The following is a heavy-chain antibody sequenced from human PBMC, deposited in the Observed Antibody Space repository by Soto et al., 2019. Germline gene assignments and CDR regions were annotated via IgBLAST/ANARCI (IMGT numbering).Heavy chain of an antibody. CDR2: IYYSGST. V-gene: IGHV4-59*01. D-gene: IGHD3-3*01. CDR1: GGSISTYY. Sequence: QVQLQESGPGLVKPSETLSLTCTVSGGSISTYYWSWIRQPPGKGLEWIGYIYYSGSTNYNPSLKSRVTISVDTSKHQFFLKLSSVSAADTAVYYCARDGSRYDFWSGPYYFDYWGQGTLVTVSS. CDR3: ARDGSRYDFWSGPYYFDY. J-gene: IGHJ4*02.